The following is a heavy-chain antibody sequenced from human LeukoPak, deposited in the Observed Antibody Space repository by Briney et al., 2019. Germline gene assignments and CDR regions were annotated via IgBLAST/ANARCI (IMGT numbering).Heavy chain of an antibody. CDR2: INHSGST. V-gene: IGHV4-34*01. J-gene: IGHJ4*02. CDR1: GGSFSGYY. Sequence: SETLSLTCAVYGGSFSGYYWSWIRQPPGKGLEWIGEINHSGSTNYNPSLKSRVTISVDTSKNQFSLKLSSVTAADTAVYYCARRPLTHSNSSPRGYFDYWGQGTLVTVSS. CDR3: ARRPLTHSNSSPRGYFDY. D-gene: IGHD6-13*01.